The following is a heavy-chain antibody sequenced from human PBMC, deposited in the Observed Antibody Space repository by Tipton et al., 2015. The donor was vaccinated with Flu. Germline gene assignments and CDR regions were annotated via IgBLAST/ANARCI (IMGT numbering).Heavy chain of an antibody. Sequence: SLRLSCAGSELIFSTYWMSWVRQAPGKGLEWVANVKQDGSVKYYVDSVKGRFTISRDNFKNTLYLQMNSLRAEDTAVYYCAKVIPELVAGLDYWGQGTLVTVSS. CDR3: AKVIPELVAGLDY. CDR2: VKQDGSVK. J-gene: IGHJ4*02. D-gene: IGHD6-19*01. CDR1: ELIFSTYW. V-gene: IGHV3-7*03.